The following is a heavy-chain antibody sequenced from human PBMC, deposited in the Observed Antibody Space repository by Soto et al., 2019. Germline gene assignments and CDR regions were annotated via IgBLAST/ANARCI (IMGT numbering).Heavy chain of an antibody. CDR2: IDPSDSYI. CDR3: ARPNYDFWSGYYYFDY. Sequence: GESLKISCQASGYTFTNYYIAWVRQVPGKGLGWMGRIDPSDSYIKYSPSFEGHVTMSVDKSISTAFLQWSRLEASDTAMYYCARPNYDFWSGYYYFDYWGQGTLVTVSS. D-gene: IGHD3-3*01. J-gene: IGHJ4*02. V-gene: IGHV5-10-1*01. CDR1: GYTFTNYY.